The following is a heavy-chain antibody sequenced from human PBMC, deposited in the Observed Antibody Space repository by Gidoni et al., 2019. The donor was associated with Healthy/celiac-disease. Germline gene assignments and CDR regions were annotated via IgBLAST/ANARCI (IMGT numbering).Heavy chain of an antibody. J-gene: IGHJ6*02. Sequence: QVQLVQSGAEVKKPGASVKVSCQASGYTFTSYGISWVRQAPGQGLEWMGWISAYNGNTNYAQKLQGRVTMTTDTSTSTAYMELRSLRSDDTAVYYCAGAPAGEYYYYGMDVWGQGTTVTVSS. D-gene: IGHD3-10*01. CDR1: GYTFTSYG. CDR2: ISAYNGNT. CDR3: AGAPAGEYYYYGMDV. V-gene: IGHV1-18*04.